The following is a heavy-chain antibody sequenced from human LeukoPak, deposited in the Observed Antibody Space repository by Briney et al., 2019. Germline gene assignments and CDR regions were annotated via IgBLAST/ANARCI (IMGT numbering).Heavy chain of an antibody. CDR1: GFTFSSYA. J-gene: IGHJ4*02. Sequence: GGSLRLSCAASGFTFSSYAMHWVRQAPGKGLEWVSVIYSGGSTYYADSVKGRFTISRDNSKNTLYLQMNSLRAEDTAVYYCATPRGGSLYWGQGTLVTVSS. CDR3: ATPRGGSLY. CDR2: IYSGGST. V-gene: IGHV3-53*01.